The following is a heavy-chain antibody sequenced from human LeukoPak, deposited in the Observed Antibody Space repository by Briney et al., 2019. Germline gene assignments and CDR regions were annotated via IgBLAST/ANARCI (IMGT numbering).Heavy chain of an antibody. CDR1: GYSFTGYF. D-gene: IGHD6-6*01. V-gene: IGHV1-2*02. CDR3: ARDRGIAARHNWFDP. Sequence: ASVKVSCKASGYSFTGYFMRWVRQAPGQGLEWMGWINPNSGGTNYAQKFQGRVTMTRDTSISTAYMELSRLRSDDTAVYYCARDRGIAARHNWFDPWGQGTLVTVSS. CDR2: INPNSGGT. J-gene: IGHJ5*02.